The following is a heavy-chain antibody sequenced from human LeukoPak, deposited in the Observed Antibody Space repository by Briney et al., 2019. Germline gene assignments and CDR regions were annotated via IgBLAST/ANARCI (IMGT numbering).Heavy chain of an antibody. D-gene: IGHD6-13*01. CDR2: IIPILGIA. J-gene: IGHJ5*02. CDR3: AREIAAAGIQGSQT. Sequence: GASVKVSCKASGGTFSSYTISWVRQAPGQGLEWMGRIIPILGIANYAQKFQGRVTITADKSTSTAYMELSSLRSEDTAVYYCAREIAAAGIQGSQTWGQGTLVTVSS. V-gene: IGHV1-69*02. CDR1: GGTFSSYT.